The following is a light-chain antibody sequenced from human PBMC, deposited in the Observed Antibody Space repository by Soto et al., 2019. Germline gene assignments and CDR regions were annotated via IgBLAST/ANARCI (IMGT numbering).Light chain of an antibody. CDR2: AAS. J-gene: IGKJ2*01. V-gene: IGKV1-39*01. Sequence: DIQMTQSPSSLSASIGDRVTITCRASQRITKYLNWYQQKPVKAPKLLIYAASSLQSGVPSRFSGSGSGTDFTLTISNLQPEDFASYYCQQSYSATPAFGQGTKLEIK. CDR1: QRITKY. CDR3: QQSYSATPA.